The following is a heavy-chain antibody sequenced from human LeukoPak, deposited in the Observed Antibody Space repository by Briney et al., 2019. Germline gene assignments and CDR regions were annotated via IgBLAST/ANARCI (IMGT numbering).Heavy chain of an antibody. V-gene: IGHV4-59*08. D-gene: IGHD1-26*01. CDR2: IYYSGST. CDR1: GGSISSYY. J-gene: IGHJ4*02. CDR3: ARRGKGFLDY. Sequence: SESLSLTCTVSGGSISSYYWSWIRQPPGKGLEWIGYIYYSGSTNYNPSLKSRVTISVDTSKNQFSLKLSSVTAADTAVYYCARRGKGFLDYWGQGTLVTVSP.